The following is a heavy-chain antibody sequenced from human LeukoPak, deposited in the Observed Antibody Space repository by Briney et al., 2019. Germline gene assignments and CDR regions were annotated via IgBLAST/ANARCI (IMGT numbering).Heavy chain of an antibody. V-gene: IGHV3-20*04. CDR1: GFTFDDYG. CDR3: ATLYDFWSAYYPN. J-gene: IGHJ4*02. Sequence: GGSLRLSCAAYGFTFDDYGMSWVRQAPGKGLEWVSGINWSGGSTGYADSVKGRFTISRDNAKNSLYLQMNSLRAEDTALYYCATLYDFWSAYYPNWGQGTLATVS. D-gene: IGHD3-3*01. CDR2: INWSGGST.